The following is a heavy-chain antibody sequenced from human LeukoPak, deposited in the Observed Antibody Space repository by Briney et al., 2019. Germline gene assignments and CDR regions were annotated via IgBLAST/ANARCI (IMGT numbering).Heavy chain of an antibody. Sequence: GGSLRLSCAASGFTFSSYSMNWVRQAPGRGLEWVSSISSSSSYIYYADSVKGRFTISRDNAKNSLYLQMNSLRAEDTAVYYCARDPGPTGFDYWGQGTLVTVSS. CDR1: GFTFSSYS. D-gene: IGHD3-9*01. CDR2: ISSSSSYI. CDR3: ARDPGPTGFDY. V-gene: IGHV3-21*01. J-gene: IGHJ4*02.